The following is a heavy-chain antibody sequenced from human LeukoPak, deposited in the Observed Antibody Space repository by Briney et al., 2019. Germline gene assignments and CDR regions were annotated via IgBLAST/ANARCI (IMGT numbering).Heavy chain of an antibody. CDR3: ARHGYTASHFYLDY. D-gene: IGHD5-18*01. CDR1: SGSINSYY. Sequence: SETLSLTCSGSSGSINSYYWDWVRQPAGRGLDWIGRIYTNWRADYHPSLQSRVALSIDTSQKQFSPNLNSVTAADAATYFCARHGYTASHFYLDYWSQGAPVTVSS. CDR2: IYTNWRA. J-gene: IGHJ4*02. V-gene: IGHV4-4*07.